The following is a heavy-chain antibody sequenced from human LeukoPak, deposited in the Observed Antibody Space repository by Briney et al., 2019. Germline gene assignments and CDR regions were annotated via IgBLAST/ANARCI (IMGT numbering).Heavy chain of an antibody. Sequence: ASVKVSCKASGYTFTSYYMHWVRQAPGQGLDWLGIINPSGGSTSYAQKFQGRVTLTRDMSTSTVYMELSSLRSEDTAVYYCASLSNMIAPNWGQGTLVTVSS. J-gene: IGHJ4*02. CDR2: INPSGGST. CDR3: ASLSNMIAPN. D-gene: IGHD3-22*01. V-gene: IGHV1-46*01. CDR1: GYTFTSYY.